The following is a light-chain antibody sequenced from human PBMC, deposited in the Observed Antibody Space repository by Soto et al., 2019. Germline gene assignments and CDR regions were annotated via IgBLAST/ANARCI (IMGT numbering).Light chain of an antibody. CDR3: QQYGSSPRT. CDR1: QSVSSSS. Sequence: IVLTQSPVSLSFSPCEIATLSCSSSQSVSSSSLAWYQQKPGQAPRLLLYDASSRATGIPDRFSGSGSGTDFTLTISRLEPEDFAVYYCQQYGSSPRTFGQGTKVDIK. J-gene: IGKJ1*01. CDR2: DAS. V-gene: IGKV3-20*01.